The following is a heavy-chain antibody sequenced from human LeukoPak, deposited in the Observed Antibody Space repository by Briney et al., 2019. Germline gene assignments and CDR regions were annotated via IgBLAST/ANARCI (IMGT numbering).Heavy chain of an antibody. CDR1: GGSISSGSYF. CDR2: IYYSGNT. Sequence: SETLPLTCTVSGGSISSGSYFWGWIRQPPGKGLEWIGSIYYSGNTYYSPSLKSRVTISIDTSKSQFSLRLNSVTAADTALYYCARAYSSGWPDAFEIWGQGTMVTVSS. J-gene: IGHJ3*02. V-gene: IGHV4-39*07. CDR3: ARAYSSGWPDAFEI. D-gene: IGHD6-19*01.